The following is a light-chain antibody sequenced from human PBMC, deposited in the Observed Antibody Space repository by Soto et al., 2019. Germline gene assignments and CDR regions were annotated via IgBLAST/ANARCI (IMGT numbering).Light chain of an antibody. J-gene: IGKJ1*01. CDR3: QQYGSSPET. CDR1: QSVSSSY. CDR2: GAS. V-gene: IGKV3-20*01. Sequence: EIVMNQSPATLSVSPGESATLSCRASQSVSSSYLAWYQQKPGQAPRLLIYGASSRATGIPDRFSGSGSGTDFTLTISRLEPEDFAVYYCQQYGSSPETFGQGTKVDIK.